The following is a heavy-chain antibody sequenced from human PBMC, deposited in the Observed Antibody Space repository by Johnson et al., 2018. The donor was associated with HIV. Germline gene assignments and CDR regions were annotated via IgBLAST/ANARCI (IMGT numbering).Heavy chain of an antibody. D-gene: IGHD1-1*01. CDR2: IKQDGSEK. J-gene: IGHJ3*02. CDR3: ARPSNWSYQRGAFDI. Sequence: VQLVESGGGLVQPGGSLRLSCAASGFTFSSYWMSWVRQAPGKGLEWVANIKQDGSEKYYVDSLKGRFTISRDNAKNSLFLQMNSLRAEDTAVYYCARPSNWSYQRGAFDIWGQGTMVTVSS. CDR1: GFTFSSYW. V-gene: IGHV3-7*05.